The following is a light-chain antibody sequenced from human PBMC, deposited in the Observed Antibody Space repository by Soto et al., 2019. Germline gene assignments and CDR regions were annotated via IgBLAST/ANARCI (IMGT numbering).Light chain of an antibody. CDR2: GAY. V-gene: IGKV3-20*01. CDR3: QQYGSSPYT. Sequence: EVVLTQSPGTLSLSPGERATLSCRASQSVSSSYLAWYQQKPGQAPRLLIYGAYSGATGIPDRFSGSGSGTDFTLTINRLEPEDFAGYYCQQYGSSPYTFGQGTKLEI. CDR1: QSVSSSY. J-gene: IGKJ2*01.